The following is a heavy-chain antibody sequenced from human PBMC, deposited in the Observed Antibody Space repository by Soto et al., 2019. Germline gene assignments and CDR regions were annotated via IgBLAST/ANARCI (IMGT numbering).Heavy chain of an antibody. CDR1: GFTFTNYA. CDR3: AREIAMVRGVILFNGIDV. CDR2: INAGNGNT. Sequence: QVQLVQSGAEVKEPGASVRVSCKASGFTFTNYAILWVRQAPGHRLEWMGWINAGNGNTKYSQKFQGRVTIARDTSSSTAYMELSSLRSEDTAVDCCAREIAMVRGVILFNGIDVWGQGATVTFSS. D-gene: IGHD3-10*01. J-gene: IGHJ6*02. V-gene: IGHV1-3*01.